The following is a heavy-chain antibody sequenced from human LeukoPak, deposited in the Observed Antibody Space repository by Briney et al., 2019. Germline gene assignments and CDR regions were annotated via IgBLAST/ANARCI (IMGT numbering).Heavy chain of an antibody. D-gene: IGHD6-19*01. CDR1: GYTFTGHY. CDR3: ARWGAYARGWSGPFDD. V-gene: IGHV1-2*02. Sequence: ASVKVSCKASGYTFTGHYVHWLRQAPGQGLEWMGWIDPKSGGTKSAQRFQGRVTMSTDTSISAAYMELSGLSPDDSAVYYCARWGAYARGWSGPFDDWGQGTLVTVSS. J-gene: IGHJ4*02. CDR2: IDPKSGGT.